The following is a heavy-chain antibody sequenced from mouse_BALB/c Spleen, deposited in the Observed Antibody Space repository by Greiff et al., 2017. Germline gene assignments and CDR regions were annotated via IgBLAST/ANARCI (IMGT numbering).Heavy chain of an antibody. V-gene: IGHV5-6-3*01. CDR1: GFTFSSYG. CDR2: INSNGGST. J-gene: IGHJ4*01. CDR3: AREGFFPAMDY. Sequence: EVMLVESGGGLVQPGGSLKLSCAASGFTFSSYGMSWVRQTPDKRLELVATINSNGGSTYYPDSVKGRFTISRDNAKNTLYLQMSSLKSEDTAMYYCAREGFFPAMDYWGQGTSVTVSS.